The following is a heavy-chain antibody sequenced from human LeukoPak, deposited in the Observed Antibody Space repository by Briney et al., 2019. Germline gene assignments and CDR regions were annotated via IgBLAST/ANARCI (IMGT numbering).Heavy chain of an antibody. CDR1: VYTFTNFY. Sequence: ASVKVSCKASVYTFTNFYIHWVRQAPGQGLEWMGWMNPNSGDTSYAREFQDRVTMTRDTSLNTAYMELSRLRSDDTAVYFCARRPIKCIIANCYVDYWGQGTLVTVSS. CDR2: MNPNSGDT. CDR3: ARRPIKCIIANCYVDY. V-gene: IGHV1-2*02. D-gene: IGHD3-3*02. J-gene: IGHJ4*02.